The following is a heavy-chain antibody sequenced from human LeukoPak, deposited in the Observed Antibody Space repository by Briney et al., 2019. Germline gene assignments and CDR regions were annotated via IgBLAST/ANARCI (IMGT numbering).Heavy chain of an antibody. CDR1: GYTFTSYD. J-gene: IGHJ4*02. Sequence: ASVKVSCKASGYTFTSYDISWVRQATGQGLEWMGWMNPNSGNTGYAQKFQGRVTITRNTSISTAYMELSSLRSGDTAVYYCARGPAVTMIVVVPYSFDYWGQGTLVTVSS. D-gene: IGHD3-22*01. V-gene: IGHV1-8*03. CDR2: MNPNSGNT. CDR3: ARGPAVTMIVVVPYSFDY.